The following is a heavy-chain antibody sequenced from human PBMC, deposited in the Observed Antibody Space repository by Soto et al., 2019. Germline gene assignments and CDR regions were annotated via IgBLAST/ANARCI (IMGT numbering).Heavy chain of an antibody. J-gene: IGHJ6*02. D-gene: IGHD2-2*02. V-gene: IGHV4-34*01. CDR2: INHSGST. CDR3: ARGGGRGDVYCSSTSCYKAKGNYYYYGMDV. Sequence: PSETLSLTCAVYGGSFSGYYWSWIRQPPGKGLEGIGEINHSGSTNYNPSLKSRVTISVDTSKNQFSLKLSSVTAADTAVYYCARGGGRGDVYCSSTSCYKAKGNYYYYGMDVWGQATTVTVSS. CDR1: GGSFSGYY.